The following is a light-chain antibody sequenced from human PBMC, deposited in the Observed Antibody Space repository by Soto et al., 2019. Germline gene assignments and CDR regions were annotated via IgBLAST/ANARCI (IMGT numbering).Light chain of an antibody. V-gene: IGKV1-27*01. CDR3: QKYDIAPRT. CDR1: QDINNY. CDR2: AAS. Sequence: DIQMNHSPSSLSASVGDRVTITCRASQDINNYLAWYQQRTGKVPTLLIYAASTLQSGVPSRFSGSGSGTDFTLTISSLQPEDVASYYCQKYDIAPRTLGGGNRVEVK. J-gene: IGKJ4*01.